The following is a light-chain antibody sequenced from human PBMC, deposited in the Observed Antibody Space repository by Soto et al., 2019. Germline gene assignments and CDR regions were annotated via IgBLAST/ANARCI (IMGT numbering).Light chain of an antibody. J-gene: IGLJ3*02. CDR3: SSFAGSNEVV. CDR1: SSDVGAYNY. CDR2: EVS. Sequence: QSALTQPPSASGSPGQSVTISCTGTSSDVGAYNYVSWYQQHPGKAPKVMIFEVSKRPSGVPDRFSGSKSGNTASLTVSGLQAEDEADYYCSSFAGSNEVVFDGGTKLTVL. V-gene: IGLV2-8*01.